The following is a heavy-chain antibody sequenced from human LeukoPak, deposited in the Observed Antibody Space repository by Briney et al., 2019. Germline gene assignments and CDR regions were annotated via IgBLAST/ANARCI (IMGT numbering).Heavy chain of an antibody. J-gene: IGHJ3*02. CDR3: ARIVVIEAFDI. CDR2: IYYSGST. Sequence: PSETLSLTCTFSGGSISSGGYYWSWIRQHPGKGLEWIGYIYYSGSTYYNPSLKSRVTISVDTSKNQFSLKLSSVTAADTAVYYYARIVVIEAFDIWGQGTMVTVSS. V-gene: IGHV4-31*03. CDR1: GGSISSGGYY. D-gene: IGHD3-22*01.